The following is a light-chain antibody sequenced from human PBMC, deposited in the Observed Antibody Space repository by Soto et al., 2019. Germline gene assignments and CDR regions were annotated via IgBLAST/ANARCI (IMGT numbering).Light chain of an antibody. V-gene: IGKV3-15*01. J-gene: IGKJ4*01. CDR1: RNINRK. CDR2: CAS. CDR3: QQYYDYPPLI. Sequence: EILMTQSPATLSGSPGERATLSCRASRNINRKLAWYQQKPGQAPRLLISCASTRATGIPARFSGSGSGTEFTLTISSLQSEDFAVYYCQQYYDYPPLIFGGGTQVEIK.